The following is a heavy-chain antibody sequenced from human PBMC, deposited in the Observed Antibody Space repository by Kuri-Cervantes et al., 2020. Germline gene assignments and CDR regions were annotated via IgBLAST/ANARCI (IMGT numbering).Heavy chain of an antibody. V-gene: IGHV1-46*01. J-gene: IGHJ6*02. CDR2: INPSGGST. CDR3: ARVDSIYTGPYGMDV. Sequence: ASVKVSCKASGYTFTSYYMHWVRQAPGQGLEWMGIINPSGGSTSYAQKFQGRVTITADKSTSTAYMELSSLRSEDTAVYYCARVDSIYTGPYGMDVWGQGTTVTVSS. CDR1: GYTFTSYY. D-gene: IGHD3-16*01.